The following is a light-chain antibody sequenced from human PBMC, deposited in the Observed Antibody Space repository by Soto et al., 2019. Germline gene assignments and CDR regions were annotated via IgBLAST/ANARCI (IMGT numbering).Light chain of an antibody. CDR2: GTS. J-gene: IGKJ2*01. V-gene: IGKV3-20*01. CDR3: QRYGSSPLYA. Sequence: EIVLTQSPGTLSLSPGDRATFSCRTSQTVNTEFLAWYQQRPGLAPRLLIHGTSNRATGIPDRFSGSGSGTDFTLTISALDPEDFAVYYCQRYGSSPLYAFGQGTKLEI. CDR1: QTVNTEF.